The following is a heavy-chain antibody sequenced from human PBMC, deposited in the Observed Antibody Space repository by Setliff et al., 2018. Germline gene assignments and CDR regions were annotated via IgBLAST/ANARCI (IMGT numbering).Heavy chain of an antibody. V-gene: IGHV1-3*01. CDR1: GFTLTSYP. J-gene: IGHJ3*02. CDR3: TRDFLGATASFDI. CDR2: INPDNGNR. Sequence: ASVKVLCKASGFTLTSYPIHWVRQAPGQRLEWMGWINPDNGNRKYSQRFQGRVTITRDTSASTVFLELSTLRSEDTAVYYCTRDFLGATASFDIWGQGTMVT. D-gene: IGHD3-3*01.